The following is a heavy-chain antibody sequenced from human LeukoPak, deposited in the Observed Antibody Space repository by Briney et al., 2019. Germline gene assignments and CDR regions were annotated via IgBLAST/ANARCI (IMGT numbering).Heavy chain of an antibody. J-gene: IGHJ4*02. D-gene: IGHD3-10*01. CDR1: GFTVSDYY. CDR3: ARDLPIGGSHY. Sequence: GGSLRLSCAASGFTVSDYYMSWIRQAPGKGLEWVSYISSSGSTIYYADSAKGRFTISRDNAKNSLYLQMNSLRAEDTAVYYCARDLPIGGSHYWGQGTLVTVSS. V-gene: IGHV3-11*04. CDR2: ISSSGSTI.